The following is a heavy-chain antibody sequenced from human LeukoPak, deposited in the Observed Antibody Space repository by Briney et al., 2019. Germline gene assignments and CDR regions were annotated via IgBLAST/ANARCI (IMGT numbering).Heavy chain of an antibody. Sequence: GGSLSLSCAASGFTFSNYAMTWVRQAPGRGLEWVSAISGSGGSTHNADSVKGRFTISRDNTKNTLYLQMNSLRAEDTAVYYCAKDSANWRGDFDNWGQGTLVTVSS. CDR2: ISGSGGST. V-gene: IGHV3-23*01. CDR3: AKDSANWRGDFDN. CDR1: GFTFSNYA. J-gene: IGHJ4*02. D-gene: IGHD1-20*01.